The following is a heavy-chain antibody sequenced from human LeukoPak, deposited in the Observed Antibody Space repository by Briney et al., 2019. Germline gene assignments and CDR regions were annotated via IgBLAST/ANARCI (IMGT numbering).Heavy chain of an antibody. CDR3: ARYGYSGYLDY. CDR2: IYYSGST. V-gene: IGHV4-59*12. D-gene: IGHD5-12*01. J-gene: IGHJ4*02. Sequence: SETLSLTCTVSGGSISGYYWSWIRQSPGKGLEWIGYIYYSGSTKYNPSLKSRVTISVDTSKNQFSLKLTSVTAVDTAVYYCARYGYSGYLDYWGQGTLVTVSS. CDR1: GGSISGYY.